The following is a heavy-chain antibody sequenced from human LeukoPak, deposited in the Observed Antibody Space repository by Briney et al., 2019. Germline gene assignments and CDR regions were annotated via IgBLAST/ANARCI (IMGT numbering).Heavy chain of an antibody. V-gene: IGHV3-74*01. Sequence: GGSLRLSCAASGFTFRTSWIHWVRQAPGRGLEWISRINPDGSGPAYANSLKGRLTISRDNARNTVDLQMNSVRADDTAVYYCVRGSSGWKGMDIWGQGTLVTVSS. J-gene: IGHJ4*02. CDR3: VRGSSGWKGMDI. CDR2: INPDGSGP. CDR1: GFTFRTSW. D-gene: IGHD6-19*01.